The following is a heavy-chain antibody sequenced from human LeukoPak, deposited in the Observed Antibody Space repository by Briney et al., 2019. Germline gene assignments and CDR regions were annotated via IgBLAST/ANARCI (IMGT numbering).Heavy chain of an antibody. CDR3: ASSPDSSGPYYYHYYMDV. D-gene: IGHD5-18*01. J-gene: IGHJ6*03. V-gene: IGHV1-2*02. CDR2: INPNSGGT. Sequence: ASVKVSCKASGYTFTGYYMHWVRQAPGQGLEWMGWINPNSGGTNYAQKFQGRVTMTRDTSISTAYMELSRLRSDDTAVYYCASSPDSSGPYYYHYYMDVWGKGTTVTVSS. CDR1: GYTFTGYY.